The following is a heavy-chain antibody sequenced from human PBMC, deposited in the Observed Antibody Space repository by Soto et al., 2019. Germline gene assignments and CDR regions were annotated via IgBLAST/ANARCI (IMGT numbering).Heavy chain of an antibody. CDR3: ARDLFSDILNGHSRGWFHP. CDR2: INPSGGST. D-gene: IGHD3-9*01. Sequence: ASVKVSCKASGYTFTSYYMHWVRQAPGQGLEWMGIINPSGGSTSYAQKFQGRVTMTRDTSTSTVYMELSSLRSEDTAVYYCARDLFSDILNGHSRGWFHPRGQGPLVTVSS. V-gene: IGHV1-46*01. CDR1: GYTFTSYY. J-gene: IGHJ5*02.